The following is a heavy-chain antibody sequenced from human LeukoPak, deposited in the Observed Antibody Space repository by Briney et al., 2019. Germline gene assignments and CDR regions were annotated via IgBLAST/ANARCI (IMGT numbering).Heavy chain of an antibody. Sequence: SQTLSLTCAISGDSVSGNSATWNWIRQSPSRGLEWLGRTDYSSKWYNDYAVSVKSRITINPDTSKNQFSLQLNSVTPEDTAVYYCTRAGSYGYYWYFDLWGRGTLVTVSS. CDR1: GDSVSGNSAT. CDR3: TRAGSYGYYWYFDL. J-gene: IGHJ2*01. V-gene: IGHV6-1*01. CDR2: TDYSSKWYN. D-gene: IGHD5-18*01.